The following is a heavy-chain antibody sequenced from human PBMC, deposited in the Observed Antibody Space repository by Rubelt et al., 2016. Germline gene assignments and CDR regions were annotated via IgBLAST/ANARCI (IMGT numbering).Heavy chain of an antibody. CDR3: AHKQGAVVEY. CDR1: GFSLTTTGMG. Sequence: QITLKESGPTLVKPTQTLTLTCTFSGFSLTTTGMGVGWIRQPPGQALEWLALIYWDDDKRYSPSLKSRLTITKDTDKNQVVLKMNNMDPVDTATYYCAHKQGAVVEYWGQGTLVTVSS. D-gene: IGHD2-15*01. CDR2: IYWDDDK. J-gene: IGHJ4*02. V-gene: IGHV2-5*02.